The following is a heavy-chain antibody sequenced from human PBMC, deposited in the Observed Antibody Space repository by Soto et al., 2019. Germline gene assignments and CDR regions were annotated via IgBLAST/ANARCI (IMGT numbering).Heavy chain of an antibody. Sequence: SVKVSCKASGFTFTSSAFQWVRQARGQRLEWIGWIAVGSGYTNYAQRFQDRVTLTRDMSTATTYMELSRLTSEDTAIYYCAADATAWQQMVPSDYWGQGTLVTGS. J-gene: IGHJ4*02. CDR2: IAVGSGYT. CDR3: AADATAWQQMVPSDY. D-gene: IGHD2-8*01. CDR1: GFTFTSSA. V-gene: IGHV1-58*01.